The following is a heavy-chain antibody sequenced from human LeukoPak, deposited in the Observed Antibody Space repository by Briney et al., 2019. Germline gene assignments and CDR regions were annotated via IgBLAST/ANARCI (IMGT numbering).Heavy chain of an antibody. V-gene: IGHV3-33*01. CDR1: GFTFSHYG. Sequence: PGRSLRLSCETSGFTFSHYGMHWVRQAPGAGLEWVAVIWSDASNTYYADSVKGRFTISRDNSRNTLYLQMSSLRAEDTAVYYCARVNSSSWFFQHWGQGTLVTVSS. CDR2: IWSDASNT. J-gene: IGHJ1*01. CDR3: ARVNSSSWFFQH. D-gene: IGHD6-13*01.